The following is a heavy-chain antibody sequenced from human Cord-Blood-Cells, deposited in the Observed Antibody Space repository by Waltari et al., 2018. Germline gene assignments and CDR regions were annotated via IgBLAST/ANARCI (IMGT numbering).Heavy chain of an antibody. CDR1: GGSISSSSYS. Sequence: QLQLQESGPGLVKPSETLSLTCTVSGGSISSSSYSWGWIRQPPGKGLEWIGSIYYSGSTYYNPSLKSRVTISVDTSKNQFSLKLSSVTAADTAVYYCARHGFQRIAAAVDYWGQGTLVTVSS. J-gene: IGHJ4*02. CDR2: IYYSGST. D-gene: IGHD6-13*01. V-gene: IGHV4-39*01. CDR3: ARHGFQRIAAAVDY.